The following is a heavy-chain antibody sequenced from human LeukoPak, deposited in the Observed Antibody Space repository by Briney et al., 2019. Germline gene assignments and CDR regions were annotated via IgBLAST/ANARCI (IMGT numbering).Heavy chain of an antibody. D-gene: IGHD6-13*01. J-gene: IGHJ4*02. CDR3: AKERWRQQLVRPELFDY. Sequence: GRSLRLSCAASGFTFSSYGIHWVRQAPGKGLEWVAVISYDGSNKYYADSAKGRFTISRDNSKNTLYLQMNSLRAEDTAVYYCAKERWRQQLVRPELFDYWGQGTLVTVSS. CDR2: ISYDGSNK. CDR1: GFTFSSYG. V-gene: IGHV3-30*18.